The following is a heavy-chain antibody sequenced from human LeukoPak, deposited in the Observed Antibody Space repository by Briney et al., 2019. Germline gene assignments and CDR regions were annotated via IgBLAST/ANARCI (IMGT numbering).Heavy chain of an antibody. CDR2: IYYSGST. CDR3: ARAEGYGGSYRYNWFDP. Sequence: SGTLSLTCAVSGGSISSSNWWSWVRQPPGKGLEWIGSIYYSGSTYYNPSLKSRVAISVDTSKNQFSLKLSSVTAADTAVYYCARAEGYGGSYRYNWFDPWGQGTLVTVSS. D-gene: IGHD1-26*01. CDR1: GGSISSSNW. V-gene: IGHV4-4*02. J-gene: IGHJ5*02.